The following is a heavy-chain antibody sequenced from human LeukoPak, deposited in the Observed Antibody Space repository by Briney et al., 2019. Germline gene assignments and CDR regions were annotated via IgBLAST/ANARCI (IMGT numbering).Heavy chain of an antibody. CDR3: ARDVVGFKDSSGYYR. D-gene: IGHD3-22*01. J-gene: IGHJ4*02. CDR1: GYTFTGYY. CDR2: INPNSGGT. V-gene: IGHV1-2*02. Sequence: VASVKVSCKASGYTFTGYYMHWVRQAPGQGLEWMGWINPNSGGTNYAQKFQGRVTMTRDTSISTAYMELSRLRSDDTAVYYCARDVVGFKDSSGYYRWGQGTLVTVSS.